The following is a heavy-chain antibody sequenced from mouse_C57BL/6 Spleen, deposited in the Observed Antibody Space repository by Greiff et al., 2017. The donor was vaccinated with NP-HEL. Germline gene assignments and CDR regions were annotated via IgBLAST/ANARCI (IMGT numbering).Heavy chain of an antibody. D-gene: IGHD1-1*01. V-gene: IGHV1-5*01. CDR1: GYTFTSYW. J-gene: IGHJ2*01. Sequence: EVQGVESGTVLARPGASVKMSCKTSGYTFTSYWMHWVKQRPGQGLEWIGAIYPGNSDTSYNQKFKGKAKLTAVTSASTAYMELSSLTNEDSAVYYCTRTDTTDNYFDYWGQGTTLTVSS. CDR3: TRTDTTDNYFDY. CDR2: IYPGNSDT.